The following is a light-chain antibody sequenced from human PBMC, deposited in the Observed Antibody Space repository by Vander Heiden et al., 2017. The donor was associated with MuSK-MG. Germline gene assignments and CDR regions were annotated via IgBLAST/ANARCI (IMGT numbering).Light chain of an antibody. CDR2: QDS. V-gene: IGLV3-1*01. J-gene: IGLJ2*01. CDR3: QAWDSSTVV. CDR1: KLGDKY. Sequence: YALTHPPSVSLSPGQTASISCSGDKLGDKYGCWYQQRPGQSPVLVIYQDSKRPSGIPERFSGSNSGNTATLTISGTQAMDEADYYCQAWDSSTVVFGGGTKLTVL.